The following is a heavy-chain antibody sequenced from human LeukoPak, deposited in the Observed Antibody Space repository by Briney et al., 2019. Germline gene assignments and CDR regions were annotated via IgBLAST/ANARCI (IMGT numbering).Heavy chain of an antibody. Sequence: SETLSLTCAVYGGSFSGYYWSWIRQPPGKGLEWIGEINHSGSTNYNPSLKSRVTISVDTSKNQFSLKLSSVTAADTAVYYCARGLGYYDSSGYKPQRGYFQHWGQGTLVTVSS. CDR3: ARGLGYYDSSGYKPQRGYFQH. CDR1: GGSFSGYY. D-gene: IGHD3-22*01. CDR2: INHSGST. J-gene: IGHJ1*01. V-gene: IGHV4-34*01.